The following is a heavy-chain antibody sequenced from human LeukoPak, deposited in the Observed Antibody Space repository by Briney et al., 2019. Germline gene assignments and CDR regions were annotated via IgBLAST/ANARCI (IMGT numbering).Heavy chain of an antibody. CDR3: ADLGTTYYYDHSTY. J-gene: IGHJ4*02. V-gene: IGHV3-23*01. Sequence: GGSLRLPCVASGFSFSNYAMSWVRQAPGKGLEWVSGISGFGSSPYYADSVKGRFTISRDNSKNTLYLQMNSLRAEDTAVYYCADLGTTYYYDHSTYWGRGTLVTVSS. CDR2: ISGFGSSP. D-gene: IGHD3-22*01. CDR1: GFSFSNYA.